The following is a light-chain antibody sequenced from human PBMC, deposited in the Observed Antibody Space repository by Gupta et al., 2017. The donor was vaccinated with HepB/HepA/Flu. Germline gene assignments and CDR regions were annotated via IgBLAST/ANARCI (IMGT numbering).Light chain of an antibody. J-gene: IGKJ1*01. CDR1: QSISSW. CDR2: KAS. CDR3: QQYNSYSWT. Sequence: DFQMTQPPSTLSATVGDRVTITCRARQSISSWLAWYQQKPGKAPKLLIYKASSLESGVPSRFSGSGSGTEFTLTISSLQPDDFATYYCQQYNSYSWTFGQGTKVEIK. V-gene: IGKV1-5*03.